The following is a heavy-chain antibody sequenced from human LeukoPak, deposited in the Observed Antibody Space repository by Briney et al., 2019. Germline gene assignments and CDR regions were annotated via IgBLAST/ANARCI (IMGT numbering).Heavy chain of an antibody. Sequence: GGSLRLSCSASGFTFSSYAMHWVRQAPGKGLEYVSAISGNGGSTYYADSVKGRFTISRDNSKNTLYLQMSSLRAEDTAVYYCVKGGVIAAAEYFQHWGQGTLVTVSS. CDR1: GFTFSSYA. J-gene: IGHJ1*01. V-gene: IGHV3-64D*06. CDR3: VKGGVIAAAEYFQH. D-gene: IGHD6-13*01. CDR2: ISGNGGST.